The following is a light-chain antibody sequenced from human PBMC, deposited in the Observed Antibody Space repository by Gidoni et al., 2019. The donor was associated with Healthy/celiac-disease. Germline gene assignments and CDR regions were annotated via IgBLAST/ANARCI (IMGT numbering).Light chain of an antibody. CDR1: SSDVGGYNY. CDR2: DVS. CDR3: SSYTSSSTLGGV. J-gene: IGLJ3*02. V-gene: IGLV2-14*03. Sequence: QSALTQPASVSGSPGQSIPISCTGTSSDVGGYNYVSWYQQHPGKAPKLMIYDVSNRPSGVSNRFSGSKSGNTASLTISGLQAEDEADYYCSSYTSSSTLGGVFGGGTKLTVL.